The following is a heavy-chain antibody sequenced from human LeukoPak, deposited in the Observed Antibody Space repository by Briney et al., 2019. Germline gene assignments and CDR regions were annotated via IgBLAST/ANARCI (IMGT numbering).Heavy chain of an antibody. CDR3: AKHSSSWGNHDAFDI. CDR1: GFTFSSYW. CDR2: INSDGSST. J-gene: IGHJ3*02. D-gene: IGHD6-13*01. Sequence: GGSLRLSCAASGFTFSSYWMHWVRQAPGKGLVWVSRINSDGSSTSYADSVKGRFTISRDNAKNTLYLQMNSLRAEDTAVYYCAKHSSSWGNHDAFDIWGQGTMVTVSS. V-gene: IGHV3-74*01.